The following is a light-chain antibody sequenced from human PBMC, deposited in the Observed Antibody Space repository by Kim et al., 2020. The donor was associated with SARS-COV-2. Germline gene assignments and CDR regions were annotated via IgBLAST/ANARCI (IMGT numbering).Light chain of an antibody. CDR3: SAWDSSLSVLL. J-gene: IGLJ2*01. Sequence: QTATLTCTGNSNNVGDQGAAWLKQHQGHPPKPLSFRNNNRPTGISERISASRSGNTASLTITGLQPEDEADYYCSAWDSSLSVLLFGGGTQLTVL. CDR1: SNNVGDQG. CDR2: RNN. V-gene: IGLV10-54*01.